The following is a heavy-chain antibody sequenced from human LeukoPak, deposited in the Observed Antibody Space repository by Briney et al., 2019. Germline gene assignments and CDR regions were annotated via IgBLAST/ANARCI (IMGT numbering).Heavy chain of an antibody. V-gene: IGHV3-30*18. J-gene: IGHJ4*02. CDR2: IVYDGRDK. CDR1: GFTFSSYR. D-gene: IGHD1-26*01. CDR3: AKEVVGANQPLYFFVF. Sequence: GRSLRLSCAASGFTFSSYRMHWVPQAPGKGLEWVAVIVYDGRDKYYADSVKGRFTISRDNSKNTLSLKMKSLRGEDTPVYYCAKEVVGANQPLYFFVFWGPRTLVTLSS.